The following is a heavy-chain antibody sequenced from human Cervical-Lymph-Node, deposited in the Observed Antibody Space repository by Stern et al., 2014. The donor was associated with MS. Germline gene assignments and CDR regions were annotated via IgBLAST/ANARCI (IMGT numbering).Heavy chain of an antibody. D-gene: IGHD2-15*01. J-gene: IGHJ5*02. Sequence: QVQLQQSGAEVKKPGSSMNVSCKTSGGTFSSSYAITWMRQAPGQGLEWMGRIIPILGLANYAQKFQGRVIITADKSTSTTYLELSSLRSEDTAVYYCARGVVSNRAAATLHNLFDPWGQGTLVTVSS. CDR3: ARGVVSNRAAATLHNLFDP. CDR1: GGTFSSSYA. CDR2: IIPILGLA. V-gene: IGHV1-69*04.